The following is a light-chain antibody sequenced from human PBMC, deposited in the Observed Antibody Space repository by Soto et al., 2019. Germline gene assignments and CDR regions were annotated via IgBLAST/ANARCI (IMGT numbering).Light chain of an antibody. Sequence: EIVMTPAPAPLSVSPGERTTLPCRASQSVSSDLAWYQQKPGQAPRLPIYGASTRATDIPATFSGSGSGTEFNLTISSLQSEDFAVYYCQQYNNWPPVTFGGGTKV. CDR1: QSVSSD. CDR2: GAS. J-gene: IGKJ4*01. V-gene: IGKV3-15*01. CDR3: QQYNNWPPVT.